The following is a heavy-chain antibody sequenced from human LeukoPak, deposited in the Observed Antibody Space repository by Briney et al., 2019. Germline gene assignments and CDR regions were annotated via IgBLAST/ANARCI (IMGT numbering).Heavy chain of an antibody. CDR3: ARDGINGRPVAGLDY. CDR2: INKDGRGK. Sequence: GGSLRLSCAASVFSLSTYWMNWVRQAPGEGREWVANINKDGRGKYYMDSLKGRFTISRDNAKNSLYLEMVSLGVEDTAVYYCARDGINGRPVAGLDYWGQGTLVTVSS. J-gene: IGHJ4*02. V-gene: IGHV3-7*01. D-gene: IGHD6-19*01. CDR1: VFSLSTYW.